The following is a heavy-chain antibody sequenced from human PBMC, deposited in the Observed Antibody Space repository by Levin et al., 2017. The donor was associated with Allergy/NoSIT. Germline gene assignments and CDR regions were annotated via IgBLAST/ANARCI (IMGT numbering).Heavy chain of an antibody. CDR2: ISDTGGGT. Sequence: LTGGSLRLSCEASGFTFNTYAMAWVRQVPGQGLEWVSGISDTGGGTYYSDSVQGRFTISRDNSKNTLFLQMNSLRAEDTAIYYCAIRISAWYFDYWGQGTLVTVSS. CDR3: AIRISAWYFDY. J-gene: IGHJ4*02. V-gene: IGHV3-23*01. CDR1: GFTFNTYA. D-gene: IGHD6-19*01.